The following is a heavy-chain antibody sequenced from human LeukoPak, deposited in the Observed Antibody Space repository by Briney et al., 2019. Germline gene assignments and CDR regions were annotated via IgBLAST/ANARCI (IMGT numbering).Heavy chain of an antibody. CDR3: ARYCSGGSCLDY. CDR1: GFTFSSYS. J-gene: IGHJ4*02. V-gene: IGHV3-21*01. Sequence: GGSLRLSCAASGFTFSSYSMNWVRQAPGKGLEWVSSISSSSSYIYYADSVKGRFTISKDNAKNSLYLQMNSLRAEDAAVYYCARYCSGGSCLDYWGQGTLVTVSS. D-gene: IGHD2-15*01. CDR2: ISSSSSYI.